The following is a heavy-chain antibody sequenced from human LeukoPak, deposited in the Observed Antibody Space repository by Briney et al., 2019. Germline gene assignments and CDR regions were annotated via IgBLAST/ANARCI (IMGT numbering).Heavy chain of an antibody. CDR3: ARDRDVVVVAATLLTRYYYYGMDV. V-gene: IGHV1-18*01. CDR1: GYTFTSYG. Sequence: ASVKVSCKASGYTFTSYGISWVRQAPGQGLGWMGWISAYNGNTNYAQKLQGRVTMTTDTSTSTAYMELRSLRSDDTAVYYCARDRDVVVVAATLLTRYYYYGMDVWGQGTTVTVSS. J-gene: IGHJ6*02. CDR2: ISAYNGNT. D-gene: IGHD2-15*01.